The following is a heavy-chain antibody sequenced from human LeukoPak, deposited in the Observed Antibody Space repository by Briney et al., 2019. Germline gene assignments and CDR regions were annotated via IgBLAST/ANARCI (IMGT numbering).Heavy chain of an antibody. CDR1: GFTFSSYS. Sequence: SGGSLRLSCAASGFTFSSYSMNWVRQAPGKGLEWVSSISSSSSYIYYADSVKGRFTISRDNSKNTLYLQMDSLRAEDTAVYYCAKGSTVFGVVIRTYLDYWGQGTLVTVSS. CDR2: ISSSSSYI. J-gene: IGHJ4*02. D-gene: IGHD3-3*01. CDR3: AKGSTVFGVVIRTYLDY. V-gene: IGHV3-21*01.